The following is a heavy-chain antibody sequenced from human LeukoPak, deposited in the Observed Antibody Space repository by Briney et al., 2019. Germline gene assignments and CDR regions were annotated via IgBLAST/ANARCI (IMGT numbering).Heavy chain of an antibody. CDR1: GGSFSGYY. CDR2: INHSGST. D-gene: IGHD5-18*01. V-gene: IGHV4-34*01. J-gene: IGHJ4*02. Sequence: SETLSLTCAVYGGSFSGYYWSWIRQPPGKGLEWIGEINHSGSTNYNPSLKSRVTISVDTSKNQFSLKLSSVTAADTAVYYCARANPRRGYSYGYDYWGQGTLVTVSS. CDR3: ARANPRRGYSYGYDY.